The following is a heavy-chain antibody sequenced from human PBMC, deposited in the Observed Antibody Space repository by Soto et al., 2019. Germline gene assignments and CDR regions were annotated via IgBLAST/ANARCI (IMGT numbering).Heavy chain of an antibody. J-gene: IGHJ4*02. D-gene: IGHD2-21*02. V-gene: IGHV3-30-3*01. Sequence: QVQLVESGGGVVQPGRSLRLSCAASGFAFSPYAMHWVRQAPGKGLEWVAVISYDGSNKYYADSVKGRFTISRDNSKNTLYVQMNSLRAEDTAVYYCARDVYCGGACYSGYFDYWGQGTLVTVSS. CDR3: ARDVYCGGACYSGYFDY. CDR1: GFAFSPYA. CDR2: ISYDGSNK.